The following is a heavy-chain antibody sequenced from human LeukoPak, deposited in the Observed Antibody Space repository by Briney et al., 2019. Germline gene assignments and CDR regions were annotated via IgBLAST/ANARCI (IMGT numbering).Heavy chain of an antibody. Sequence: GASVTVSCKSSGYTFTSYDINWERQATGQGLEWMGWMNPSSGNTGYAQKFQGRVTMTRNTSIITAYMELSSLRSEDTAVYYCARASMIVRSPVPPYYYGMDVWGQGTTVTVSS. CDR2: MNPSSGNT. V-gene: IGHV1-8*01. CDR1: GYTFTSYD. J-gene: IGHJ6*02. CDR3: ARASMIVRSPVPPYYYGMDV. D-gene: IGHD3-22*01.